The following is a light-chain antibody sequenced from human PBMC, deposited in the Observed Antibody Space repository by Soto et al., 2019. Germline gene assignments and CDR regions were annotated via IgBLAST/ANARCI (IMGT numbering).Light chain of an antibody. J-gene: IGLJ2*01. V-gene: IGLV2-14*01. Sequence: QSALTQPASVSGSPGQSITISCTGTSSDVGGYNYVSWNQQHPGKAPKLMIYDVSHRPSGVSNRFSGSKSGNTASLTISGLQAEDEADYYCNSYTTSTTLVFGGGTKLTVL. CDR3: NSYTTSTTLV. CDR1: SSDVGGYNY. CDR2: DVS.